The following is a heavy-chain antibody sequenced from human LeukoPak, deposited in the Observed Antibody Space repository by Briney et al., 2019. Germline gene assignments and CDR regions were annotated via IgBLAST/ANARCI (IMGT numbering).Heavy chain of an antibody. Sequence: PGGSLRLSCAASGFTFSSYSMNWVRQAPGKGLEWVSSISSSSSYIYYADSVKGRFTISRDNAKNSLYLQMNSLRAEDTAVYYCARARVRFLEWLSHDYWGQGTLVTVSS. D-gene: IGHD3-3*01. CDR3: ARARVRFLEWLSHDY. V-gene: IGHV3-21*01. CDR1: GFTFSSYS. CDR2: ISSSSSYI. J-gene: IGHJ4*02.